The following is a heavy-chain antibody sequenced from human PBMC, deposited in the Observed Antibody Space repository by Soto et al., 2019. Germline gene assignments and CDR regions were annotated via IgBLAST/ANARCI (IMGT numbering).Heavy chain of an antibody. J-gene: IGHJ3*02. Sequence: SETLSLTCTVSGGSISSGDYYWSWIRQPPGKGLEWIGYIYYSGSTYYNPSLKSRVTVSVDTSKNQFSLKLSSVTAADTAVYYCARGVGETTLDDFDIWGQGTMVTVSS. CDR3: ARGVGETTLDDFDI. CDR1: GGSISSGDYY. V-gene: IGHV4-30-4*01. D-gene: IGHD1-26*01. CDR2: IYYSGST.